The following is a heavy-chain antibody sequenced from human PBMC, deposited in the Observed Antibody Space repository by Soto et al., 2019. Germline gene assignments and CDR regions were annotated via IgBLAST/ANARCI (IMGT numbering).Heavy chain of an antibody. D-gene: IGHD2-15*01. CDR2: IKLDVSEK. Sequence: GGSLRLSCAASGFTFSNYGMYWVRQAPGKGLEWVANIKLDVSEKYYVDSVKGRFTISRDNAKNSLYLQMNSLRAEDTAVYYCARDGGGYPHDYWGQGTLVTVSS. CDR1: GFTFSNYG. V-gene: IGHV3-7*01. CDR3: ARDGGGYPHDY. J-gene: IGHJ4*02.